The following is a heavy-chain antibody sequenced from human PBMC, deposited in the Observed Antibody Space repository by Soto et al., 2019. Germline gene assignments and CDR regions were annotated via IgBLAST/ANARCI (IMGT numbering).Heavy chain of an antibody. CDR3: ARDLLYYYDSSGPVF. V-gene: IGHV1-46*01. Sequence: GASVKVSCEASGYTFTSYYMHWVRQAPGQGLEWMGIINPSGGSTSYAQKFQGRVTMTRDTSTSTVYMELSSLRSEDTAVYYCARDLLYYYDSSGPVFWGQGTLVTVSS. D-gene: IGHD3-22*01. CDR2: INPSGGST. CDR1: GYTFTSYY. J-gene: IGHJ4*02.